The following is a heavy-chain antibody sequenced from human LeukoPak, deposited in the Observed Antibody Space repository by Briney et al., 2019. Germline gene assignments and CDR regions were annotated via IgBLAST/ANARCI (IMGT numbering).Heavy chain of an antibody. CDR1: GYTFTAYY. CDR3: ATYYYDNSRYYCDY. D-gene: IGHD3-22*01. Sequence: GASVKLSCKASGYTFTAYYLHWVRQAPGQGLEWMGWINPRNGGPNYGQKFQGRVTMTMDASISTAYMELSRLRSDDTAVYYCATYYYDNSRYYCDYWGQGTLVTVSS. V-gene: IGHV1-2*02. J-gene: IGHJ4*02. CDR2: INPRNGGP.